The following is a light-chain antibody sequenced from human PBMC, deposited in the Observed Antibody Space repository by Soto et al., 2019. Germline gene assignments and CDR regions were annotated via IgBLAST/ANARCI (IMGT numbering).Light chain of an antibody. J-gene: IGKJ2*02. CDR2: EAS. CDR3: QQYDTYCT. CDR1: QSISTW. V-gene: IGKV1-5*03. Sequence: DIQMTQSPSTLSASVGDRVTITCQASQSISTWLAWYQQKPGKAPKLLIYEASRLQSGVSSRFSGSGSGTEFTLTITSLQPDDFATYFCQQYDTYCTFGQGTRLEIK.